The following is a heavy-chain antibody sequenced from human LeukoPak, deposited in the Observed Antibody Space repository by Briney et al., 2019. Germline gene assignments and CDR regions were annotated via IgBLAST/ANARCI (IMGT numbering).Heavy chain of an antibody. Sequence: GGSPRLSCTTSGFTFDVYAMSWFRQAPGKGLEWGGFIRGKAYSGTTEYAASVKGRFTISRDDSKSIAYLQMNSLTTEDTAVYYCSRSPRAVAGPFDHWGQGALVTVSS. J-gene: IGHJ4*02. CDR3: SRSPRAVAGPFDH. V-gene: IGHV3-49*03. D-gene: IGHD6-19*01. CDR2: IRGKAYSGTT. CDR1: GFTFDVYA.